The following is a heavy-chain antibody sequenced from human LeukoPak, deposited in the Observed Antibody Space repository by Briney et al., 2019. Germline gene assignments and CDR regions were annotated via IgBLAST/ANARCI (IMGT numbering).Heavy chain of an antibody. J-gene: IGHJ4*02. D-gene: IGHD6-6*01. CDR3: ARHRAYSSSSPFHY. CDR2: IYYTGST. Sequence: PSETLSLTCTVSGGAINSSTYYWGWIRQPPGKGLEWIGYIYYTGSTNYNPSLKSRVTMFVDMSKNQFSLRLSSVTAADTAVYYCARHRAYSSSSPFHYWGQGTLVTVSS. CDR1: GGAINSSTYY. V-gene: IGHV4-61*05.